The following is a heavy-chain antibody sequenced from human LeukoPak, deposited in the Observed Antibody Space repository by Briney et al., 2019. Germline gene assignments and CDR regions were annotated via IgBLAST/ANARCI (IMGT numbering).Heavy chain of an antibody. J-gene: IGHJ4*02. D-gene: IGHD1-14*01. Sequence: GGSLRLSCAASGFTFNNYAMNWVRQTPGKGLQWVSAVSGDGQRTFYADSVKGRFTIFRDNSMNTLSLQMNSLRVEDTAVYYCAKEQDNLLLLSHFDSWVQGILVTVSA. CDR1: GFTFNNYA. V-gene: IGHV3-23*01. CDR2: VSGDGQRT. CDR3: AKEQDNLLLLSHFDS.